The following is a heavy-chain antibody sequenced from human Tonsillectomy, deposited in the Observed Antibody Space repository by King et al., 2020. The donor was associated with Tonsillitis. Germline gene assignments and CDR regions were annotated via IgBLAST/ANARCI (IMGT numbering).Heavy chain of an antibody. CDR2: IRSKAYGGRT. Sequence: VQLVESGGGLVQPGRSLRLSCTASGFTSGDYAMSWVRQAPGKGLEWVGFIRSKAYGGRTEYAASVKGRFTISRDDSKSIAYLQMNSLKTEDTDVYYCTRDRLWFGEAPYCYYFMDVWGRGTTVTVSS. J-gene: IGHJ6*03. V-gene: IGHV3-49*04. CDR1: GFTSGDYA. D-gene: IGHD3-10*01. CDR3: TRDRLWFGEAPYCYYFMDV.